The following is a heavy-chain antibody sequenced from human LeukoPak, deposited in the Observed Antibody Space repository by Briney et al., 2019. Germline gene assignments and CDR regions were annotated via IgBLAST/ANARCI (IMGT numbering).Heavy chain of an antibody. Sequence: ASVKVSCKASGYTFTSNYMHWVRQAPGQGLEWMGLINPSGTSTIYAEKFQGRIIMTRDVSTTTDYMELSSLRSDDTAVYYCARDFVVVTAIRGWFDPWGQGTLVTVSS. J-gene: IGHJ5*02. CDR1: GYTFTSNY. V-gene: IGHV1-46*01. CDR3: ARDFVVVTAIRGWFDP. D-gene: IGHD2-21*02. CDR2: INPSGTST.